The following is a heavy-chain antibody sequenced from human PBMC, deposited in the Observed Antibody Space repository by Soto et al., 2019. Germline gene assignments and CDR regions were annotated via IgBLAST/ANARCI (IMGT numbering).Heavy chain of an antibody. CDR1: GGSISSGDYY. CDR2: IYYSGST. D-gene: IGHD2-2*02. V-gene: IGHV4-30-4*01. J-gene: IGHJ5*02. Sequence: SETLSLTCTVSGGSISSGDYYWSWIRQHPGKGLEWIGYIYYSGSTYYNPSLKSRVTISVDTSKNQFSLKLSSVTAADTAVYYCARDDCSSTSCYRNNWFDPWGQGTLVTVSS. CDR3: ARDDCSSTSCYRNNWFDP.